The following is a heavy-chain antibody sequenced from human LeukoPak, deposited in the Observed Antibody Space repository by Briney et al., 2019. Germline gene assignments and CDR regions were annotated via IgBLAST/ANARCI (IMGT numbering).Heavy chain of an antibody. Sequence: SVKVSCKASGGTFSSYAISWVRQAPGQGLEWMGGIIPIFGTTNYAQKFQDRVTITADKSTSTAYMELSSLRSEDTAVYYCARVRQQLVRSFYYYYYLDVWGKGTTVTVSS. D-gene: IGHD6-13*01. J-gene: IGHJ6*03. CDR3: ARVRQQLVRSFYYYYYLDV. V-gene: IGHV1-69*06. CDR1: GGTFSSYA. CDR2: IIPIFGTT.